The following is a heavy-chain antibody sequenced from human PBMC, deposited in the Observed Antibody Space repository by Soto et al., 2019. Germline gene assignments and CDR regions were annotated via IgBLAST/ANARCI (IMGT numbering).Heavy chain of an antibody. CDR1: GGSISSGDYY. CDR3: ARVGDYYDSSGYLAQLQTFDY. D-gene: IGHD3-22*01. CDR2: IYYSGST. J-gene: IGHJ4*02. Sequence: PSETLSLTCTVSGGSISSGDYYWSWIRQPPGKGLEWIGYIYYSGSTYYNPSLKSRVTISVDTSKNQFSLKLSSVTAADTAVYYCARVGDYYDSSGYLAQLQTFDYWGQGTLVTVSS. V-gene: IGHV4-30-4*01.